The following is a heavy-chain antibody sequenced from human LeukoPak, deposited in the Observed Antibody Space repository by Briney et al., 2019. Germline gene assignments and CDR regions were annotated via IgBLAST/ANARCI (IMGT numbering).Heavy chain of an antibody. CDR1: GGSFSGYY. D-gene: IGHD2-15*01. CDR2: INHSGST. V-gene: IGHV4-34*01. J-gene: IGHJ4*02. Sequence: SETLSLTCAVYGGSFSGYYWSWIRQPPGKGLEWIGEINHSGSTNYNPSPKSRVTISVDTSKNQFSLKLSSVTAADTAVYYCARVSWDYYFDYWGQGTLVTVSS. CDR3: ARVSWDYYFDY.